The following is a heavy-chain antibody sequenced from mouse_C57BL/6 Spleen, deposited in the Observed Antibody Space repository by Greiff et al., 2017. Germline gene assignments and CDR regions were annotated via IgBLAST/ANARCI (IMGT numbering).Heavy chain of an antibody. D-gene: IGHD1-1*01. CDR3: ARWDYGSSYRDY. CDR1: GYTFTSYW. V-gene: IGHV1-53*01. CDR2: INPSNGGT. Sequence: QVQLQQPGTELVKPGASVKLSCKASGYTFTSYWMHWVKQRPGQGLEWIGNINPSNGGTNYNEKFKSKATLTVDKSSSTAYMQLSSVASEDYAVYYCARWDYGSSYRDYWGQGTTLTVSS. J-gene: IGHJ2*01.